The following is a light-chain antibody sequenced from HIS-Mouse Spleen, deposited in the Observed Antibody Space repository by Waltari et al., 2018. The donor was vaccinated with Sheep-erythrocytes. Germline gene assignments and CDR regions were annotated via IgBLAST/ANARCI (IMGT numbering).Light chain of an antibody. CDR3: SSYAGSNNWV. CDR1: RLDFGGYNY. Sequence: QSALTQPPSASGSPGQSVPISRTGTRLDFGGYNYVSWSQQHPGKAPKLMIYEVSKRPSGVPDRFSGSKSGNTASLTVSGLQAEDEADYYCSSYAGSNNWVFGGGTKLTVL. V-gene: IGLV2-8*01. J-gene: IGLJ3*02. CDR2: EVS.